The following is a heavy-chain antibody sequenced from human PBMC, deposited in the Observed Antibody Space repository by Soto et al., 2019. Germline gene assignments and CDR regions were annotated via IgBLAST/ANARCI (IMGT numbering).Heavy chain of an antibody. CDR1: GFSFSDYA. J-gene: IGHJ4*02. CDR3: AKGRSGVAAAPDY. V-gene: IGHV3-23*01. CDR2: ASGSGSGA. Sequence: EAQVLESGGGLVEPGGSLRLSCAASGFSFSDYAMAWVRQAPGQGLEWVFSASGSGSGAYYADSVKARFTISRDNSKNTVFLHITYLAGGDTALCFCAKGRSGVAAAPDYWGQGTLVTVSS. D-gene: IGHD2-8*01.